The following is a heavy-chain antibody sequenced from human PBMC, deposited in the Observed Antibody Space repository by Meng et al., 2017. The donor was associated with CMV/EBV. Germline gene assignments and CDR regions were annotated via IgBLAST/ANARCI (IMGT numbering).Heavy chain of an antibody. V-gene: IGHV3-21*01. D-gene: IGHD3-3*01. Sequence: LSLTCAASGFTFSSYSMNWVRQAPGKGLEWVSSISSSSGYIYYADSVKGRFTISRDNAKNSLYLQMNSLRAEDTAVYYCAREGYDFWSGVFDYWGQGTLVTVSS. CDR3: AREGYDFWSGVFDY. CDR1: GFTFSSYS. J-gene: IGHJ4*02. CDR2: ISSSSGYI.